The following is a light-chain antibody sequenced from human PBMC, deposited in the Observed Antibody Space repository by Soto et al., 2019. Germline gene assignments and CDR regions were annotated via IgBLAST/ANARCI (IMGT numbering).Light chain of an antibody. CDR1: TSDVAGYNF. CDR3: CSYAGSFNYV. CDR2: DVS. V-gene: IGLV2-11*01. J-gene: IGLJ1*01. Sequence: QSALTQPRSLSESPGQSVTISCTGTTSDVAGYNFVSWYQQHPGKAPQLMIYDVSNRFSGVPDRFSGSKSGYTASLTISVLQAEDESDYYCCSYAGSFNYVFGTGTKVTVL.